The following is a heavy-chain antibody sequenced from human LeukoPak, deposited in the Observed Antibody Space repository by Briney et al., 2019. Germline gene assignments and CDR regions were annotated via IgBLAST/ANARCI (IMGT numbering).Heavy chain of an antibody. Sequence: GRSLRLSCAASGFTFSSYAMHWVRQAPGKGLEWVAIISYDGSNKYYADSVKGRFTISRDNSKNTLYLQMNSLRAEDTAVYYCARSSIAVAVNNWFDPWGQGTLVTVSS. CDR1: GFTFSSYA. J-gene: IGHJ5*02. CDR2: ISYDGSNK. D-gene: IGHD6-19*01. CDR3: ARSSIAVAVNNWFDP. V-gene: IGHV3-30*04.